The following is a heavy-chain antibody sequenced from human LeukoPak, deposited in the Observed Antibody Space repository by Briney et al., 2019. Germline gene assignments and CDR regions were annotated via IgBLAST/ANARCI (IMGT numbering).Heavy chain of an antibody. Sequence: GGSLRLSCAASGLTFSSYGMHWVRQAPGKGLEWVAVISYDGSNKYYADSVKGRFTISRDNSKNTLYLQMNSLRAEDTAVYYCAKPQPAWGVTAYYFDYWGQGTLVTVSS. CDR1: GLTFSSYG. V-gene: IGHV3-30*18. CDR2: ISYDGSNK. CDR3: AKPQPAWGVTAYYFDY. D-gene: IGHD2-21*02. J-gene: IGHJ4*02.